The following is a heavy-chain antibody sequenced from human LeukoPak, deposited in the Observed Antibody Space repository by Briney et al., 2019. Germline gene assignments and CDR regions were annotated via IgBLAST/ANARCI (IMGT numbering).Heavy chain of an antibody. CDR1: GFTFSSYA. D-gene: IGHD3-3*01. J-gene: IGHJ5*02. Sequence: QPGGSLRLSCAASGFTFSSYAMSWVRQAPGKGLEWVSAISGSGGSTYYADSVKGRFTISRDNSKNTLYLQMNSLRAEDTAVYYCANPNYDFWSGDINWFDPWGQGTLVTVSS. V-gene: IGHV3-23*01. CDR3: ANPNYDFWSGDINWFDP. CDR2: ISGSGGST.